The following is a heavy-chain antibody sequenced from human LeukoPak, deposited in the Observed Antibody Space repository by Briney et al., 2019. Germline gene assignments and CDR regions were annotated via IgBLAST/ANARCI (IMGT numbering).Heavy chain of an antibody. CDR3: ARVGARGGGLNY. CDR2: ISYDGSNK. D-gene: IGHD3-10*01. V-gene: IGHV3-30-3*01. CDR1: GFTFSSYA. Sequence: GRSLRLSCAASGFTFSSYAMHWVRQAPGKGLEWVAVISYDGSNKYYADSVKGRFTISRDNSKNTLYLQMNSLRAEDTAVYYCARVGARGGGLNYWGQGTLVTVSS. J-gene: IGHJ4*02.